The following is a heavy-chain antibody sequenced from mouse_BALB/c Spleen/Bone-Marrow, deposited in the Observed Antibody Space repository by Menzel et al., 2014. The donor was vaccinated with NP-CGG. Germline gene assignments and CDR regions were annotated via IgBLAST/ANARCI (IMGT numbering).Heavy chain of an antibody. V-gene: IGHV1S127*01. CDR1: GYTFTSYW. Sequence: VQLVESGPELVRPGASVKMSCKASGYTFTSYWMHWVKQRPGQGLEWIGMIDPSNSETRLNQKFKDKATLNVDKSSNTAYMQLSSLTSEDSAVYYCARNYRYPRPYAMDYWGQGTSVTVSS. CDR3: ARNYRYPRPYAMDY. D-gene: IGHD2-14*01. CDR2: IDPSNSET. J-gene: IGHJ4*01.